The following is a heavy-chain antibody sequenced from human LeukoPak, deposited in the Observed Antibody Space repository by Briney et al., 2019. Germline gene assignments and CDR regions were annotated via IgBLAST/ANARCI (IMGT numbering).Heavy chain of an antibody. CDR3: ARGRVAASY. CDR2: IKADGSEK. CDR1: GLTISSHW. J-gene: IGHJ4*02. Sequence: GGSLRLSCEASGLTISSHWMSWVRQCPGKGLEWVASIKADGSEKYYVDSVKGRFTISRDNARNSLYLQMNSLRAEDTSVYYCARGRVAASYWGQGTLVTVSS. D-gene: IGHD6-25*01. V-gene: IGHV3-7*04.